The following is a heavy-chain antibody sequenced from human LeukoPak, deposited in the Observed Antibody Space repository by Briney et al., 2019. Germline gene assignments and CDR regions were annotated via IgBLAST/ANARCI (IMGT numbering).Heavy chain of an antibody. D-gene: IGHD1-14*01. J-gene: IGHJ3*02. CDR1: GGSFSGYY. CDR3: ARMGNHHPFDI. Sequence: SETLSLTCAVYGGSFSGYYWSWIRQPPGKGLEWIGEINHSGSTNYNPSLKSRVTISVDTSKNQFSLKLSSVTAADTTAYYCARMGNHHPFDIWGQGTMVTVSS. CDR2: INHSGST. V-gene: IGHV4-34*01.